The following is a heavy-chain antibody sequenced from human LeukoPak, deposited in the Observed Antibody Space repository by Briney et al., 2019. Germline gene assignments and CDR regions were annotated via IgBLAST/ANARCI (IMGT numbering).Heavy chain of an antibody. V-gene: IGHV2-5*01. Sequence: SGPTLVNPTQTLTLTCTVSGLSLSTGGVGVGWIRQPPGRALEWLAVIYGSDDKRYSPSLKSRLTIARDTSKNQVVLTMTNMDPVDTAAYYCARPSSSSAFDIWGQGTMVTVSS. CDR1: GLSLSTGGVG. CDR3: ARPSSSSAFDI. J-gene: IGHJ3*02. D-gene: IGHD6-6*01. CDR2: IYGSDDK.